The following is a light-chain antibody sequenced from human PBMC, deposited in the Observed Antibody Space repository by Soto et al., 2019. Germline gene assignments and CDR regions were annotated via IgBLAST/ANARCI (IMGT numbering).Light chain of an antibody. CDR2: AAS. Sequence: EIVMTQSPATLSVSPGERATLSCRASQSVYTNLAWCQQKPGQAPRLLIYAASTRATGIPARFSGSGSGTEFTLTISSLQSEDFAIYYCHQYNYWPITFGQGTRLEIK. V-gene: IGKV3-15*01. CDR1: QSVYTN. CDR3: HQYNYWPIT. J-gene: IGKJ5*01.